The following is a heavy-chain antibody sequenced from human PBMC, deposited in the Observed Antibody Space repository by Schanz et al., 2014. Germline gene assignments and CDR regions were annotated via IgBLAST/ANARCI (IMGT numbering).Heavy chain of an antibody. CDR1: GFTFRDYY. D-gene: IGHD4-17*01. CDR2: ISSGSSYA. J-gene: IGHJ4*02. CDR3: ARPRFDYGEVDY. V-gene: IGHV3-11*03. Sequence: GGSLRLSCAASGFTFRDYYMSWIRQAPGKGLEWVSDISSGSSYANYADSVEGRFTISRDNAKNSLYLQMNSLRAEDTAVYYCARPRFDYGEVDYWGQGTLVTVSS.